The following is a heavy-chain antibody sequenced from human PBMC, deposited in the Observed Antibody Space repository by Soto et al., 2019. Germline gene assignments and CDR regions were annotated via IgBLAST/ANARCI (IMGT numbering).Heavy chain of an antibody. CDR1: GFTFSSYG. CDR2: IWYDGSNK. CDR3: ARDPRGYSGSYYYFDY. D-gene: IGHD1-26*01. J-gene: IGHJ4*02. V-gene: IGHV3-33*08. Sequence: GGSLRLSCAASGFTFSSYGMHWVRQAPGKGLEWVAVIWYDGSNKYYADSVKGRFTISRDNSKNTLYVQMNSLRAEDTAVYYCARDPRGYSGSYYYFDYWGQGTLVTVSS.